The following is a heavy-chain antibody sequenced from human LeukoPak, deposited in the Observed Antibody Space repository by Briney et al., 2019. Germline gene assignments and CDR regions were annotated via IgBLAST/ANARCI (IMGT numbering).Heavy chain of an antibody. V-gene: IGHV4-59*01. D-gene: IGHD4-17*01. J-gene: IGHJ2*01. CDR1: GGSISSYY. CDR2: IYYSGST. Sequence: SETLSLTCTVSGGSISSYYWSWIRQPPGKGLEWIGYIYYSGSTNYNPSLKSRVTISVDTSKNQFSLKLSSVTAADTAVYYCARVASCGDYVTWYFDLWGRGTLVTVSS. CDR3: ARVASCGDYVTWYFDL.